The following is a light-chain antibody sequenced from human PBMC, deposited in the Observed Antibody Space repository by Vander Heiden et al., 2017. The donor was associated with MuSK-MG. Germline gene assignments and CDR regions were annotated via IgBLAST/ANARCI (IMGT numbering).Light chain of an antibody. Sequence: DIHIPHLPSTLAESVGDRVTITCRASQSNRSYLKWYQQKPRKAPKLLIYAAFSLQCAVPSRFSGSGYGTDLTLTISSRQPEDFASYYCQQNDSNPPPTFGQGTKVEIK. CDR1: QSNRSY. J-gene: IGKJ1*01. CDR2: AAF. V-gene: IGKV1-39*01. CDR3: QQNDSNPPPT.